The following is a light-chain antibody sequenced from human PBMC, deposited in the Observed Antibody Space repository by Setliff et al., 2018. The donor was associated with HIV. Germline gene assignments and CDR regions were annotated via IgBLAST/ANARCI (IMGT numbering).Light chain of an antibody. Sequence: SYELTQPPSVSVAPGKTASITCGGNNIGSKSVHWYQQKPGQAPVLVVYDDRDRPSGIPERFSGSNSGNTATLTISRVEAGDEADYYCQVWDSSSDHVVFGGGTKVTVL. J-gene: IGLJ2*01. CDR1: NIGSKS. CDR2: DDR. V-gene: IGLV3-21*03. CDR3: QVWDSSSDHVV.